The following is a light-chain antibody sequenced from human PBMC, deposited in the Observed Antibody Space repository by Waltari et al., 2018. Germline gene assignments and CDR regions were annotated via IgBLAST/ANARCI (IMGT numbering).Light chain of an antibody. CDR1: QSVSRD. V-gene: IGKV3-15*01. J-gene: IGKJ4*01. CDR3: QQYNDWPQT. CDR2: VAS. Sequence: EIVMTQSPATLSVSPGERATLSCRASQSVSRDLAWYQHKPGQAPRLLIYVASTRIPSIPVRFSGSGSGTDFGLTISSLQSEDAAIYYCQQYNDWPQTFGGGTKVEIQ.